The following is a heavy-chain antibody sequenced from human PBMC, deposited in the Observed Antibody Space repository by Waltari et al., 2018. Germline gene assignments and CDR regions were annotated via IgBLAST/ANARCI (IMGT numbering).Heavy chain of an antibody. Sequence: EVQLVESGGGLIQPGGSLRLSCAASGFPVSRNYMSWVRQAPGKGLAWVSVIYGGGSTYYADSVKGRFTISRDNSKNTLYLQMYSLRAEDTAVYYCARDDWNYLGYYYGMDVWGQGTTVTVSS. J-gene: IGHJ6*02. CDR1: GFPVSRNY. V-gene: IGHV3-53*01. D-gene: IGHD1-7*01. CDR2: IYGGGST. CDR3: ARDDWNYLGYYYGMDV.